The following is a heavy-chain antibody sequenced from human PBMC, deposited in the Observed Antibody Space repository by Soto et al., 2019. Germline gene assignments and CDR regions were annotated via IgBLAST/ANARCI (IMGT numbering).Heavy chain of an antibody. V-gene: IGHV5-10-1*01. D-gene: IGHD2-2*02. CDR2: IDPSDSYT. CDR3: ASVYCSSTSCYSVVADYYYYGMDV. CDR1: GYSFTSYW. J-gene: IGHJ6*02. Sequence: GESLKISCKGSGYSFTSYWISWVRQMPGKGLEWMGRIDPSDSYTNYSPSFQGQVTISADKSISTAYLQWSSLKASDTAMYYCASVYCSSTSCYSVVADYYYYGMDVWGQGTTVTVSS.